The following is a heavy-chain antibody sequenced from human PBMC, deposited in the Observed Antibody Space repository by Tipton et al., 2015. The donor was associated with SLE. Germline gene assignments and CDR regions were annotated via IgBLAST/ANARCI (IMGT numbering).Heavy chain of an antibody. J-gene: IGHJ6*03. CDR1: GDSVSSTNYY. D-gene: IGHD3-3*01. Sequence: GLVKPSETLSLTCTVSGDSVSSTNYYWGWIRQPPGKGLEWVGTVYYTGNTFYNPSLKSRVTMLLHTSRNQFSLKLSSVTAADTAIYYCARDPSTIFGGYYYYMDVWGKGTAVTVSS. CDR3: ARDPSTIFGGYYYYMDV. V-gene: IGHV4-39*07. CDR2: VYYTGNT.